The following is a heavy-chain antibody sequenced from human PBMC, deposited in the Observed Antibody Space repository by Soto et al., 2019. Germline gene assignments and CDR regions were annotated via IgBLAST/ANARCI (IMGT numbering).Heavy chain of an antibody. Sequence: SETLSLTCAVYGGSFSGYYWSWIRQPPGKGLEWIGEINHSGSTNYNPSLKSRVTISVDTSKNQFSLKLSSVTAADTAVYYCARGHKNRTGYYKRPLSFDYWGQGTLVTVSS. CDR3: ARGHKNRTGYYKRPLSFDY. CDR2: INHSGST. D-gene: IGHD3-9*01. V-gene: IGHV4-34*01. CDR1: GGSFSGYY. J-gene: IGHJ4*02.